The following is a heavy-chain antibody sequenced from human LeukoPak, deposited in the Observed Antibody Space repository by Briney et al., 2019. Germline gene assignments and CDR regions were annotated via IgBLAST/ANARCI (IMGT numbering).Heavy chain of an antibody. V-gene: IGHV4-39*01. CDR1: GGSISSSSYY. Sequence: PSETLSLTCTVSGGSISSSSYYWGWIRQPPGTGLEWIGSIYYSGSTYYNPSLKSRVTISVDTSKNQFSLKLSSVTAADMAVYYCRAVAGKGFDYWGQGTLVTVSS. CDR3: RAVAGKGFDY. CDR2: IYYSGST. J-gene: IGHJ4*02. D-gene: IGHD6-19*01.